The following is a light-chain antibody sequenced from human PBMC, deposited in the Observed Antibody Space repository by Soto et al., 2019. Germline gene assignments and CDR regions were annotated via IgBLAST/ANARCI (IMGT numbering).Light chain of an antibody. Sequence: EMVLTQSPAALSVSPGERASLSCRASQSISSLLAWYQQKPGQAPRLLIYSASTRATGIPARFSGSGSGTEFTLSIGSLQSEDFAVYYCQQYNDWPPTFGQGTKVDNK. CDR1: QSISSL. CDR2: SAS. CDR3: QQYNDWPPT. V-gene: IGKV3-15*01. J-gene: IGKJ1*01.